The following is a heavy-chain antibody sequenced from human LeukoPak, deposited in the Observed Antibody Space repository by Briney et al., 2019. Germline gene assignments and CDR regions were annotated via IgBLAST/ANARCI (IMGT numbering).Heavy chain of an antibody. CDR2: ITSSGST. J-gene: IGHJ4*02. D-gene: IGHD7-27*01. CDR1: AGAIRSSSHF. CDR3: ARRPTGDPKFDY. V-gene: IGHV4-39*07. Sequence: SETLSLTCTVSAGAIRSSSHFWGWIRQPPGKGLEYIAVITSSGSTYYNPSLKSRVTISVDTSKNRFSLKLSTVTATDTAVYYCARRPTGDPKFDYWGQGTLVTVSS.